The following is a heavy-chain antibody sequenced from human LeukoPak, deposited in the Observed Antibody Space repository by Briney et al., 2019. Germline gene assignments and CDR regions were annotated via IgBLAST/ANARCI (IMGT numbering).Heavy chain of an antibody. CDR1: GGTFSGYA. J-gene: IGHJ5*02. CDR3: ARGLYYDFWSGYLHNWFDP. Sequence: ASVKVSCKASGGTFSGYAISWVRQAPGQGLEWMGRIIPILGIANYAQKFQGRVTITADKSTSTAYMELSSLRSEDTAVYYCARGLYYDFWSGYLHNWFDPWGQGTLVTVSS. D-gene: IGHD3-3*01. CDR2: IIPILGIA. V-gene: IGHV1-69*04.